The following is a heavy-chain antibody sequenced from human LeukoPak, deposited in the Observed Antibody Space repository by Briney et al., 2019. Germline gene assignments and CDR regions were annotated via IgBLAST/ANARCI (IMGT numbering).Heavy chain of an antibody. V-gene: IGHV1-2*04. CDR1: GYTFTSYY. D-gene: IGHD3-10*01. J-gene: IGHJ4*02. CDR2: INPNSGGT. Sequence: ASVKVSCTASGYTFTSYYMHWVRQAPGQGLEWLGWINPNSGGTNYAQKFQGWVTMTRDTSISTAYMELSRLRSDDTAVYYCARERYYGSGPYFDYWGQGTLVTVSS. CDR3: ARERYYGSGPYFDY.